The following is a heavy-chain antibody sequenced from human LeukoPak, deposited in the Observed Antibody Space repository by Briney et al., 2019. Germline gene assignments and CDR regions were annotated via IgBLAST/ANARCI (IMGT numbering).Heavy chain of an antibody. CDR3: ARESAFVKVAFDN. D-gene: IGHD2/OR15-2a*01. CDR2: INTDGSAT. CDR1: GLTFKNYW. V-gene: IGHV3-74*01. J-gene: IGHJ4*02. Sequence: GGSLRLSCAASGLTFKNYWMHWVLQTPGKGLVWIARINTDGSATNYADFVEGRITISRDNAKNPVYLQMNVLRVEETAKYYWARESAFVKVAFDNWGQGTLVAVSS.